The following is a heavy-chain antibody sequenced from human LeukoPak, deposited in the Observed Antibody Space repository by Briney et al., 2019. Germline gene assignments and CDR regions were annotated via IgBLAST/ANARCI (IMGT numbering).Heavy chain of an antibody. CDR2: IYSGGST. V-gene: IGHV3-66*01. CDR1: GFTVSSNY. J-gene: IGHJ6*02. CDR3: ARVGRFGELFYYYGMDV. Sequence: GGSLRLSCAASGFTVSSNYMSWVRQAPGKRLEWVAVIYSGGSTYYADSVKGRFTISRDNSKNTLYLQMNSLRAEDTAVYYCARVGRFGELFYYYGMDVWGQGTTVTVSS. D-gene: IGHD3-10*01.